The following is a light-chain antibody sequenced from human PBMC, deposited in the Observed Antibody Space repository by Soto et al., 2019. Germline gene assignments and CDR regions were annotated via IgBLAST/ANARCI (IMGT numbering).Light chain of an antibody. CDR3: QSYDSSLSGYVV. J-gene: IGLJ2*01. CDR2: VNS. CDR1: SSNIGAGYD. V-gene: IGLV1-40*01. Sequence: QSVLTQRPSVSGAPGQRVTISCTGSSSNIGAGYDVHWYQQLPGTAPKLLIYVNSNRPSGVPDRFSGSKSGTSASLAITGLQAEDEADYYCQSYDSSLSGYVVFGGGTKLTVL.